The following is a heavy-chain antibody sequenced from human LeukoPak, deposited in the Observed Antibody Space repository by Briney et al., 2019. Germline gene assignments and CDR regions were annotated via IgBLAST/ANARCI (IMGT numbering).Heavy chain of an antibody. CDR1: GGSISNYY. D-gene: IGHD6-13*01. V-gene: IGHV4-59*08. CDR2: IYFSGST. CDR3: ARNSSSWYGLSHYYYMDV. J-gene: IGHJ6*03. Sequence: SETLSLTCTVSGGSISNYYWDWIRQPPGKGLGWSGHIYFSGSTNYNPSLKSRVTISVDTSKNQFSLNLKSVTAADTAVYYCARNSSSWYGLSHYYYMDVWGKGTTVTVSS.